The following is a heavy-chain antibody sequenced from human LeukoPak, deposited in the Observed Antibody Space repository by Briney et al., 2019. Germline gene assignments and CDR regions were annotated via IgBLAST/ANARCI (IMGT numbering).Heavy chain of an antibody. CDR3: ARGVGNCSSTSCYFFDY. CDR1: GGSISSYY. Sequence: SETLSLTCTVSGGSISSYYWSWIRQPPGKGLEWIGEINHSGSTNYNPSLKSRVTISVDTSKNQFSLKLSSVTAADTAVYYCARGVGNCSSTSCYFFDYWGQGTLVTVSS. CDR2: INHSGST. J-gene: IGHJ4*02. V-gene: IGHV4-34*01. D-gene: IGHD2-2*01.